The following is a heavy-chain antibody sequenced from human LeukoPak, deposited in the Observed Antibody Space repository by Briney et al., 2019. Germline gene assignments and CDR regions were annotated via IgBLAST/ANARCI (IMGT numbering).Heavy chain of an antibody. CDR1: GGSISRYY. CDR3: ASPPRDMTTVTTPGYFQH. V-gene: IGHV4-59*12. J-gene: IGHJ1*01. Sequence: SETLSLTCTVSGGSISRYYWSWIRQPPGKGLEWIGYIYYFGSTNYNPSLKSRVTISVDTSKNQFSLKLSSVTAADTAVYYCASPPRDMTTVTTPGYFQHWGQGTLVTVSS. CDR2: IYYFGST. D-gene: IGHD4-17*01.